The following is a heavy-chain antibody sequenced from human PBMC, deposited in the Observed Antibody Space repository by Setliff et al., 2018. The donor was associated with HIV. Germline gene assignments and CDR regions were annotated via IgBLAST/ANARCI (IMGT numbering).Heavy chain of an antibody. CDR1: GFTFSNYW. J-gene: IGHJ6*02. CDR2: VGCWGTCT. Sequence: GGSLRLSCAASGFTFSNYWMSWVRQAPGKGLEWVSTVGCWGTCTYSADSVKGRFTISADTSKNTLYLQMTRLSAEDTAVYYCARDLDPYFAMAVWGQGTTVTVSS. CDR3: ARDLDPYFAMAV. V-gene: IGHV3-23*01.